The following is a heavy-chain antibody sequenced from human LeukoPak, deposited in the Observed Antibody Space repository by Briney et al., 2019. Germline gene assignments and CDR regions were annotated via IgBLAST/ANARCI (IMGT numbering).Heavy chain of an antibody. CDR3: ASDFGEYYYYGMDV. CDR2: IYSGGST. J-gene: IGHJ6*02. D-gene: IGHD3-10*01. V-gene: IGHV3-53*01. CDR1: GFTVSSNY. Sequence: GGSLRLSCVASGFTVSSNYISWVRQAPGEGLEWVSVIYSGGSTYYPDSVKGRFTISRDNSKNTLYLQMNSLRAEDTAVYYCASDFGEYYYYGMDVWGQGTTVTVSS.